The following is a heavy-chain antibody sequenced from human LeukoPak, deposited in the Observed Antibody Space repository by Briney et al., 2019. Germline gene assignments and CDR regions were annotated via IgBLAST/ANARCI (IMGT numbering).Heavy chain of an antibody. D-gene: IGHD2-2*01. CDR1: GFTVSSNY. V-gene: IGHV3-66*02. CDR2: IYSGGST. J-gene: IGHJ4*02. Sequence: GGSLRLSCAASGFTVSSNYMSWVRQAPGKGLEWVSVIYSGGSTYYADSVKGRFTISRDNSKNTLYLQMNSLRAEDTAVYYCARVDCSSTSCYFDYWGQGTLVTVSS. CDR3: ARVDCSSTSCYFDY.